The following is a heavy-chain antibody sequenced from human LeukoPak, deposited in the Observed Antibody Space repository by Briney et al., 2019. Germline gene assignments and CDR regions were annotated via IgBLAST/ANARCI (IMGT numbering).Heavy chain of an antibody. J-gene: IGHJ5*02. Sequence: GGSLRLSCAASGFTFSSYGMHWVRQAPGKGLEWVAFIRYDGSNKYYADSVKRRFTISRDNAKNSLYLQMNSLRVEDTAMYYCASDPDLIVGVNFVSWGQGSLVTVS. V-gene: IGHV3-30*02. CDR3: ASDPDLIVGVNFVS. D-gene: IGHD1-26*01. CDR1: GFTFSSYG. CDR2: IRYDGSNK.